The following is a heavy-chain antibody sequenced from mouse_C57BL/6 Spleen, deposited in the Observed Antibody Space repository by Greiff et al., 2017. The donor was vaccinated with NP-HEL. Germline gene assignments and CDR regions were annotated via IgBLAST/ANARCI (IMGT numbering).Heavy chain of an antibody. Sequence: VQLQQSGAELVRPGASVKLSCTASGFNIKDDYMHWVKQRPEQGLEWIGWIDPENGDTEYASKFQGKATITADTSSNTAYLQLSSLTSEDTAVYYCTRDYGDFDYWGQGTTLTVSS. CDR1: GFNIKDDY. CDR3: TRDYGDFDY. CDR2: IDPENGDT. J-gene: IGHJ2*01. V-gene: IGHV14-4*01. D-gene: IGHD1-1*01.